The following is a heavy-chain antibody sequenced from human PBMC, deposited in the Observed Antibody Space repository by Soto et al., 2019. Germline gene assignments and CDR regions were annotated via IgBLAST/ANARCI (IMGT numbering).Heavy chain of an antibody. J-gene: IGHJ4*02. CDR1: RFTFSRSG. CDR3: ARDIGDCTSGSCYSDYIDY. D-gene: IGHD2-15*01. Sequence: QVQLVESGGGVVQPGRSLRLSCAASRFTFSRSGMHWVRQAPGKGLEWVALILSDGSNENYADSVKGRFTISRDNSRNTLFLQMNSLRVEYTAVYYCARDIGDCTSGSCYSDYIDYWGQGTLVTVSS. V-gene: IGHV3-33*01. CDR2: ILSDGSNE.